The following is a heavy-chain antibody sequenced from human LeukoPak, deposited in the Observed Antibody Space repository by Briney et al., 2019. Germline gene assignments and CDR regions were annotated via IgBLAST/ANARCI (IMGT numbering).Heavy chain of an antibody. V-gene: IGHV4-34*01. CDR2: IHYSGSA. CDR3: ARQLGYCSSTSCYLSWFDP. J-gene: IGHJ5*02. D-gene: IGHD2-2*01. Sequence: SETLSLTCAVYGGSFSGYYWTWIRQPPGKGLEWIGEIHYSGSATYNPSLKSRVTISVDRSKNQFSLKLSSVTAADTAVYYCARQLGYCSSTSCYLSWFDPWGQGTLVTVSS. CDR1: GGSFSGYY.